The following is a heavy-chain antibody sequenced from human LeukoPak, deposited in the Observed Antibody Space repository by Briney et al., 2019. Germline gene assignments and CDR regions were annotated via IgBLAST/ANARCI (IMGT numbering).Heavy chain of an antibody. J-gene: IGHJ6*03. Sequence: HEASVKVSCKASGYTFTSYGISWVRQAPGQGLEWMGWISAYNGNTNYAQKLQGRVTMTTDTSTSTAYMELRSLRSDDTAVYYCARAGKWLVLHYYYYYMDVWGKGTTVTISS. CDR1: GYTFTSYG. CDR3: ARAGKWLVLHYYYYYMDV. V-gene: IGHV1-18*01. D-gene: IGHD6-19*01. CDR2: ISAYNGNT.